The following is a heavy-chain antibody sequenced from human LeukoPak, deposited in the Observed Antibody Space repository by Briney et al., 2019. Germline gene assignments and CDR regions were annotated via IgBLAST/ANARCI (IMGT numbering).Heavy chain of an antibody. J-gene: IGHJ4*02. CDR1: GYTFTGYY. Sequence: ASVKVSCKASGYTFTGYYMHWVRQAPGQGLEWMGWINPNSGGTNYAQKFQGRVTITADKSTSTAYMELSSLRSEDTAVYYCARDPALRGENSSGLGTGYWGQGTLVTVSS. D-gene: IGHD3-22*01. V-gene: IGHV1-2*02. CDR3: ARDPALRGENSSGLGTGY. CDR2: INPNSGGT.